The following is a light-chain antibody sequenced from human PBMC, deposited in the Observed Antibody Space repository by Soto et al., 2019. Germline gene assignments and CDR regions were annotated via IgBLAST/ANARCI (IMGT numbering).Light chain of an antibody. CDR1: QSVSSY. CDR3: QQRSNWPPWT. V-gene: IGKV3-11*01. Sequence: EFLFTQSPGTLSLSPGERATLSCRASQSVSSYLAWYQQKPGQAPRLLIYDASNRAPGIPARFSGSGSGTDFTLTISSLEPEDFAVYYCQQRSNWPPWTFGQGPRWIS. J-gene: IGKJ1*01. CDR2: DAS.